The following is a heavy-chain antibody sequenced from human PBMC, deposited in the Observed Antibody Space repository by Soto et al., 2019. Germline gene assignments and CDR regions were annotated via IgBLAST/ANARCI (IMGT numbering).Heavy chain of an antibody. J-gene: IGHJ3*01. CDR2: ISGSGGST. D-gene: IGHD6-19*01. Sequence: EVQLLESGGGLVQPGGSLRLSCAASGFTFSSYGMSWVRQVPGKGLEWVSVISGSGGSTYYADSVKGRFTISRDNSKNTLYLQMNSLRAEDTAVYYCASGGDASGHHAFDVWGLGTMVTVSS. V-gene: IGHV3-23*01. CDR3: ASGGDASGHHAFDV. CDR1: GFTFSSYG.